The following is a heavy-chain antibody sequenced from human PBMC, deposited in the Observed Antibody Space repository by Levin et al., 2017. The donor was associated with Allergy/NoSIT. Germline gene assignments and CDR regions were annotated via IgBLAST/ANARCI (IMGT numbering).Heavy chain of an antibody. CDR2: LSGSGGGT. CDR3: AKDSTGYCGGGTCWGAFES. J-gene: IGHJ3*02. D-gene: IGHD2-15*01. CDR1: GFTFRSYA. V-gene: IGHV3-23*01. Sequence: LAGGSLRLSCAASGFTFRSYAMSWVRQAPGKGLEWVSTLSGSGGGTYYADSVKGRFTISRENSKNTLHLQLNSLRAEDTAVYYCAKDSTGYCGGGTCWGAFESWGQGTMVTVSS.